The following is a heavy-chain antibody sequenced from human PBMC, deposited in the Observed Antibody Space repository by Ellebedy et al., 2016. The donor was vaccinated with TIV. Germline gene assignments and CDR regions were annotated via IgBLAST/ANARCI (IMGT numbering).Heavy chain of an antibody. CDR1: GGSITPYY. D-gene: IGHD3-10*01. CDR3: ASHVGFTMVRGVVNRMDV. J-gene: IGHJ6*02. CDR2: IYYSGSI. Sequence: SETLSLTCTVPGGSITPYYWSWIRQLPGKGLEWIGYIYYSGSIKYNPSLKSRVTISVDTSKNQFSLERSSVTAADTAVYYGASHVGFTMVRGVVNRMDVWGQGTTVTVSS. V-gene: IGHV4-59*08.